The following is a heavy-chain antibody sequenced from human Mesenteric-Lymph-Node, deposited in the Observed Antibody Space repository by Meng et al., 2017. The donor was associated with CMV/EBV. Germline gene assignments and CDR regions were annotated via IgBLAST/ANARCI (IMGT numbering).Heavy chain of an antibody. V-gene: IGHV3-73*01. D-gene: IGHD3-16*01. J-gene: IGHJ4*02. CDR1: GFTFSGSA. CDR2: IRGKSKSYAT. Sequence: GESLKISCAASGFTFSGSAIHWVRQASGKGLEWVGRIRGKSKSYATAYAASVKDRFTISRDDSKNTAYLQMNSLRTEDTAVYYCTTDLAYWGQGTLVTVSS. CDR3: TTDLAY.